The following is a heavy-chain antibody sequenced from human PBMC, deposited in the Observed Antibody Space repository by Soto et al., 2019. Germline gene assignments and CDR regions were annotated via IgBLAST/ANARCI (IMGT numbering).Heavy chain of an antibody. CDR3: AKDSKGYCSGGSCYKEYNWFDP. CDR2: IKQDGSEK. J-gene: IGHJ5*02. V-gene: IGHV3-7*03. D-gene: IGHD2-15*01. CDR1: GFTFSSYW. Sequence: GGSLRLSCAASGFTFSSYWMSWVRQAPGKGLEWVANIKQDGSEKYYVDSVKGRFTISRDNAKNSLYLQMNSLRAEDTAVYYCAKDSKGYCSGGSCYKEYNWFDPWGQGTLVTVSS.